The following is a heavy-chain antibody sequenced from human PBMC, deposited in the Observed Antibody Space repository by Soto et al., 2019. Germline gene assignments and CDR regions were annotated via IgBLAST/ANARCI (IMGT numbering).Heavy chain of an antibody. CDR3: AKSGEFPLTGIAGAGQDVDY. D-gene: IGHD6-19*01. CDR2: ISGSGGST. Sequence: EVQLLESGGGLVQPGGSLRLSCAASGFTFSSYAMSWVRQAPGKGLEWVSAISGSGGSTYYADSVKGRFTSSRDNSKNTLYLQMNSLRAEDTAVYYCAKSGEFPLTGIAGAGQDVDYWGQGTLVTVSS. V-gene: IGHV3-23*01. CDR1: GFTFSSYA. J-gene: IGHJ4*02.